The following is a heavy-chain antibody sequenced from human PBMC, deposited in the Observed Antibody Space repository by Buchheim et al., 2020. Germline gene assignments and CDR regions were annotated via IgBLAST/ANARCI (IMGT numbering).Heavy chain of an antibody. CDR1: GFTFDNYG. CDR2: IKQDGSEK. Sequence: VQLVESGGGVVQPGTSLRLSCAASGFTFDNYGMHWVRQAPGKGLEWVANIKQDGSEKYYVDSVKGRFTISRDNAKNSLYLQMNSLRAEDTAVYYCARDLSSGWSRNTYFDYWGQGTL. D-gene: IGHD6-19*01. CDR3: ARDLSSGWSRNTYFDY. J-gene: IGHJ4*02. V-gene: IGHV3-7*01.